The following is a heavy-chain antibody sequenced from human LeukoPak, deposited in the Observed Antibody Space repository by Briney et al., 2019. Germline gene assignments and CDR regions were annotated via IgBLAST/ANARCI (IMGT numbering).Heavy chain of an antibody. D-gene: IGHD3-9*01. CDR1: GFTFSSYA. J-gene: IGHJ4*02. V-gene: IGHV3-23*01. CDR2: ISGSGGST. Sequence: GGSLRLSCAASGFTFSSYAMSWVRQAPGKGLEWVSAISGSGGSTYYADSVKGRFTISRDNSKNTLYLQMNSLRAEDTAVYYCASQTYYDILTGYIDYWGQGTLVIVSS. CDR3: ASQTYYDILTGYIDY.